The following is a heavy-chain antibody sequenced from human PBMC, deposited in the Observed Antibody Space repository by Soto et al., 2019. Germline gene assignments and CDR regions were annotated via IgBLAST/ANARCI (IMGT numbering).Heavy chain of an antibody. J-gene: IGHJ4*02. Sequence: ASVEVSCKASGYTFTSYYMHWVRQARGQGLEWMGIINPSGGSTSYAQKFQGRVTMTRDTSTSTVYMELSSLRSEDTAVYYCARASDYVWGSYRPTQYYFDYWGQGTLVTVSS. V-gene: IGHV1-46*01. D-gene: IGHD3-16*02. CDR1: GYTFTSYY. CDR3: ARASDYVWGSYRPTQYYFDY. CDR2: INPSGGST.